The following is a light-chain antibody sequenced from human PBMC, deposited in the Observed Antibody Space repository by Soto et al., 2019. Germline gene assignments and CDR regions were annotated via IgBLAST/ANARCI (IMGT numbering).Light chain of an antibody. J-gene: IGLJ1*01. CDR1: SRDVGNYNY. CDR3: SSYAGTNNV. V-gene: IGLV2-8*01. CDR2: EVS. Sequence: QSALTQPPSAPGSPGQSVTISCTGTSRDVGNYNYVSWYQQHPGKAPKLMIHEVSKRPSGVPDRFSGSKSGNTASLTVSGLQAEDEADYYCSSYAGTNNVFGTGTKVTVL.